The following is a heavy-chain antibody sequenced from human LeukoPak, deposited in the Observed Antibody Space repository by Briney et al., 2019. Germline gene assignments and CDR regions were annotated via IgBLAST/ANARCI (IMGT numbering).Heavy chain of an antibody. CDR1: GFTFSSYS. J-gene: IGHJ4*02. D-gene: IGHD3-22*01. CDR3: ARVRITMIVVVIPPLDY. Sequence: GGSLRLSCTASGFTFSSYSMNWVRQAPGKGLEWVSSISSSSNYIYYADSVKGRFTISRDNATNSLYLQMNSLRGEDTAVYYCARVRITMIVVVIPPLDYWGQGTLVTVSS. CDR2: ISSSSNYI. V-gene: IGHV3-21*01.